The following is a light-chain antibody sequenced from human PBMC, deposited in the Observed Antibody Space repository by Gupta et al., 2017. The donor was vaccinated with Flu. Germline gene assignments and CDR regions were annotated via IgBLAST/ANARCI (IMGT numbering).Light chain of an antibody. Sequence: QPVVTQEPSFSVSPGGTVTLTCGLSSGSVATSYYPSWYQQTPGQAPRTLIYSTNTRSAGVPDRFSGSIRGNTAALTITGAQAEDESDYYCVLYMGSGMWVFGGGTKLTVL. V-gene: IGLV8-61*01. CDR3: VLYMGSGMWV. CDR2: STN. CDR1: SGSVATSYY. J-gene: IGLJ3*02.